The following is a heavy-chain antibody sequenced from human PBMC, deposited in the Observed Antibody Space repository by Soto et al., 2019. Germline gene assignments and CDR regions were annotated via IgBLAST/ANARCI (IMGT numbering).Heavy chain of an antibody. CDR2: FDPEDGET. CDR3: ATGGEAQTGYYTPVRPDGMDV. CDR1: GYTLTELS. V-gene: IGHV1-24*01. Sequence: QVQLVQSGAEVKKPGASVKVSCKASGYTLTELSMHWVRQAPGKGLEWMGGFDPEDGETIYAQKFQGRVTMTEDTSTDTAYRERSSLRSEDTAVYYCATGGEAQTGYYTPVRPDGMDVWGQGTTVTVSS. D-gene: IGHD3-9*01. J-gene: IGHJ6*02.